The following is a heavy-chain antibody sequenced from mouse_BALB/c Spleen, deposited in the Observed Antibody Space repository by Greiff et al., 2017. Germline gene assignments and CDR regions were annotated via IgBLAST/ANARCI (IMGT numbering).Heavy chain of an antibody. V-gene: IGHV1S135*01. CDR3: ASYDSHAMDY. D-gene: IGHD2-4*01. CDR2: IDPYNGGT. CDR1: GYAFTSYN. J-gene: IGHJ4*01. Sequence: VQLKESGPELVKPGASVKVSCKASGYAFTSYNMYWVKQSHGKSLEWIGYIDPYNGGTSYNQKFKGKATLTVDKSSSTAYMHLNSLTSEDSAVYYCASYDSHAMDYWGQGTSVTVSS.